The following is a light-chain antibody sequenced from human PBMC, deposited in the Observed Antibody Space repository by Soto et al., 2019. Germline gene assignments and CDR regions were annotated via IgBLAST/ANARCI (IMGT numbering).Light chain of an antibody. Sequence: QSVLTQPPSASGTPGQRVTISCSGSSSNIGSNTVNWYQQRPGTAPNLLMHANNHRPSGVPDRFSGSKSGNSASLAISWLQSEEADYYCAAWYDSLNGYVFGTGTKVTVL. CDR2: ANN. V-gene: IGLV1-44*01. CDR1: SSNIGSNT. J-gene: IGLJ1*01. CDR3: AAWYDSLNGYV.